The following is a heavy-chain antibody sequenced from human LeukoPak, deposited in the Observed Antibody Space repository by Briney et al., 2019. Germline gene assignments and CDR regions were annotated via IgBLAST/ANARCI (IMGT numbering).Heavy chain of an antibody. CDR1: GDSINSLDL. Sequence: SETPSLTCTVSGDSINSLDLWSWVRQPPGKGLEWIGEMYLSGTTHSNPSVKSRVTISIDKSKNQFFLNLSSVTAADTAVYYCAGLVGRYSSGLYYYYFDYWGQGTLVTASP. CDR3: AGLVGRYSSGLYYYYFDY. V-gene: IGHV4-4*02. J-gene: IGHJ4*02. CDR2: MYLSGTT. D-gene: IGHD3-22*01.